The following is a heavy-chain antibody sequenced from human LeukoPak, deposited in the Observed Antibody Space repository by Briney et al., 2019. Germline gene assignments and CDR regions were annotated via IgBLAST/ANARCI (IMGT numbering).Heavy chain of an antibody. V-gene: IGHV3-23*01. CDR3: ARAVHYYDSSGYFDY. CDR2: ISGTDGGT. CDR1: GFTFSTYA. J-gene: IGHJ4*02. D-gene: IGHD3-22*01. Sequence: PGGSLRLSCTASGFTFSTYAMSWVRQAPGKGLEWIAVISGTDGGTYYADSVKGRFTISRDNSKNTLYLQMNSLRAEDTAVYYCARAVHYYDSSGYFDYWGQGTLVTVSS.